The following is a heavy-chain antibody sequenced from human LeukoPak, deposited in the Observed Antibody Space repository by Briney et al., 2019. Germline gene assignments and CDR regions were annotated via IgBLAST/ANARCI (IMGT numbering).Heavy chain of an antibody. V-gene: IGHV4-39*07. CDR3: AAASGIVGARPFDY. Sequence: PSETLSLTCTVSGGSISSSSYYWGWIRQPPGTGLEWIGEINHSGSTNYNPSLKSRVTISVDTSKNQFSLKLSSVTAADTAVYYCAAASGIVGARPFDYWGQGTLVTVSS. J-gene: IGHJ4*02. D-gene: IGHD1-26*01. CDR2: INHSGST. CDR1: GGSISSSSYY.